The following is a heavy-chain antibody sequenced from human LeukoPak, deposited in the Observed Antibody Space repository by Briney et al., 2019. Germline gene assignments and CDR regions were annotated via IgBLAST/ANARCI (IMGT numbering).Heavy chain of an antibody. CDR3: ARQLVWGNWFDP. CDR2: INPNSGGT. J-gene: IGHJ5*02. CDR1: GYTFTGYY. Sequence: ASVKDSCKASGYTFTGYYMHWVRQAPGQGLEWMGRINPNSGGTNYAQKFQGRVTMTRDTSISTAYMELSRLRSDDTAVYYCARQLVWGNWFDPWGQGTLVTVSS. V-gene: IGHV1-2*06. D-gene: IGHD6-6*01.